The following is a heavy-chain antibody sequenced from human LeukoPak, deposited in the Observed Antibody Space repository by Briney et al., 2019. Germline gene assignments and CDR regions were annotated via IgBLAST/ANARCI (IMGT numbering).Heavy chain of an antibody. CDR1: GFTFSTYS. CDR3: ARDEKVLGISNWFDP. D-gene: IGHD7-27*01. Sequence: GGSLRLSCAASGFTFSTYSMNWVRQAPGKGLEWVSYISSSSSTIYYTDSVKGRFTISRDNAKNSLYLQMNSLRAEDTAVYYCARDEKVLGISNWFDPWGQGTLVTVSS. J-gene: IGHJ5*02. V-gene: IGHV3-48*04. CDR2: ISSSSSTI.